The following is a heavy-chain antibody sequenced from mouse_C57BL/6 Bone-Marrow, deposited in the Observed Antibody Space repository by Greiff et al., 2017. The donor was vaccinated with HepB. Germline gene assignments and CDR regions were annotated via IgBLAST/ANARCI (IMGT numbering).Heavy chain of an antibody. D-gene: IGHD1-1*01. J-gene: IGHJ3*01. CDR2: ISDGGSYT. CDR3: ASEGGSYYGSSYVAD. Sequence: DVMLVESGGGLVKPGGSLKLSCAASGFTFSSYAMSWVRQTPEKRLEWVATISDGGSYTYYPDNVKGRFTISRDNAKNNLYLQMSHLKTEDTAMYYCASEGGSYYGSSYVADWGQGTLVTVTA. V-gene: IGHV5-4*03. CDR1: GFTFSSYA.